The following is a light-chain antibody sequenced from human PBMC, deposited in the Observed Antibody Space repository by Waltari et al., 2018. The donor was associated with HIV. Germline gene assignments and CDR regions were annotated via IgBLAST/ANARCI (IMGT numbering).Light chain of an antibody. CDR1: PSNIGNNS. CDR2: SNS. Sequence: QSVLTQPPSASGTPGQRVTISCSGSPSNIGNNSVHWYQQFPGSAPKLLLYSNSQRPLGVPDRFSGSKSGSSASLAISGPQADDEAHYYCASWDDTLGVVFGGGTTLTVL. CDR3: ASWDDTLGVV. J-gene: IGLJ2*01. V-gene: IGLV1-44*01.